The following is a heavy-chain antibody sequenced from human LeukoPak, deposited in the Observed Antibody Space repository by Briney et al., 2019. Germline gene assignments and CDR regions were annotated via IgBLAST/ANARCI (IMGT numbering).Heavy chain of an antibody. CDR3: ARDLSLDY. CDR2: INPSGGST. J-gene: IGHJ4*02. Sequence: ASVKVSCKASGYTFINYYMHWVRQAPGQGLEWMGLINPSGGSTSYAQKFQGRVTMTRDMSTSTVYMELSSLRSEDTAVYYCARDLSLDYWGQGTLVTVSS. V-gene: IGHV1-46*01. CDR1: GYTFINYY.